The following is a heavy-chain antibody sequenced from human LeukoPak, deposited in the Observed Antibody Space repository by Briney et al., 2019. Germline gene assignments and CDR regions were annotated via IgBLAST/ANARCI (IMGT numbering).Heavy chain of an antibody. CDR1: GGSISSGSFY. D-gene: IGHD3-9*01. CDR2: IYTSGNT. CDR3: AEDYDILTGYYGYFDY. Sequence: SETLSLTCTVSGGSISSGSFYWNWIRQPAGKGLEWIGRIYTSGNTYYNPSLKSRITISIDTSNNQFSLKLSSVTAAGTAVYYCAEDYDILTGYYGYFDYWGQGTLVTVSS. V-gene: IGHV4-61*02. J-gene: IGHJ4*02.